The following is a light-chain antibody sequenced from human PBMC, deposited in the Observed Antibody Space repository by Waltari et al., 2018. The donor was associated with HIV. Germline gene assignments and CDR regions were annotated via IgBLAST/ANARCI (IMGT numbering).Light chain of an antibody. V-gene: IGLV3-10*01. CDR3: YSTDDSGNPLAV. J-gene: IGLJ7*01. Sequence: SYELTQPPSASVSPGQTSRITCSGYALPRRYASWSQQQSCQAPVLVIYEDNRRPSGIPERFSGSSSGTMATLTISGAQVEDEGDYYCYSTDDSGNPLAVFGGGTQLTVL. CDR2: EDN. CDR1: ALPRRY.